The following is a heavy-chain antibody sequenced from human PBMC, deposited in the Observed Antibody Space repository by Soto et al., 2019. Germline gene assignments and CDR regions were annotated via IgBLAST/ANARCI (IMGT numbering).Heavy chain of an antibody. CDR1: GGTYSSYT. V-gene: IGHV1-69*02. D-gene: IGHD2-15*01. J-gene: IGHJ6*03. CDR2: IIPILGIA. CDR3: AASKCSGGSCFLNYYYYYMDV. Sequence: SVKVCCKDSGGTYSSYTISWVRQATGQGLGWMGRIIPILGIANYAQKFQGRVTITADKSTSTAYMELSSLRSEDTAVYYCAASKCSGGSCFLNYYYYYMDVWGKGTTVTVSS.